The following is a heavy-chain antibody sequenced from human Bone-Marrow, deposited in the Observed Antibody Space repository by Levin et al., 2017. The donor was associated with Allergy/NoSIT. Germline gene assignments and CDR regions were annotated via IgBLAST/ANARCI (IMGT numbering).Heavy chain of an antibody. CDR3: ARDTTVFFRGAAGTDS. V-gene: IGHV3-11*01. D-gene: IGHD3/OR15-3a*01. CDR2: ISGTGNTI. CDR1: GFTFSDYY. Sequence: SCAASGFTFSDYYMSWIRQAPGKGLEWVSYISGTGNTIYYADSVKGRFTISRDNAKTSIYLQMDSLRAEDTAVYYCARDTTVFFRGAAGTDSWGQGTLVTVSA. J-gene: IGHJ4*02.